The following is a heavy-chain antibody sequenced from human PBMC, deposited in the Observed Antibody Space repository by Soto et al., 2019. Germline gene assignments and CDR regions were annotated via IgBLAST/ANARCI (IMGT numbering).Heavy chain of an antibody. Sequence: GGSMRLSCAAPGFTFSSYEMNWVRQAPGKGLEWVSYINSDGSTIYYADSVKGRFTISRDNAKNSLYLQMNSLRAEDTAVYYCTRDARRYSGSIRHLDYWGQGTLVTVSS. D-gene: IGHD1-26*01. CDR2: INSDGSTI. J-gene: IGHJ4*02. CDR3: TRDARRYSGSIRHLDY. V-gene: IGHV3-48*03. CDR1: GFTFSSYE.